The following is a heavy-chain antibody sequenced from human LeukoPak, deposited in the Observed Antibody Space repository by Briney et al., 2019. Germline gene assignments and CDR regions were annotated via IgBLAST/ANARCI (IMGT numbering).Heavy chain of an antibody. J-gene: IGHJ6*02. V-gene: IGHV1-2*02. Sequence: ASVKVSCKASGYTFTGYYMHWVRQAPGQGLEWMGWINPNSGGTNYAQKFQGRVTMTRDTSISTAYMALSRLRSDDTAVYYCARRSPFSYYYYGMDVWGQGTTVTVSS. CDR3: ARRSPFSYYYYGMDV. CDR1: GYTFTGYY. CDR2: INPNSGGT.